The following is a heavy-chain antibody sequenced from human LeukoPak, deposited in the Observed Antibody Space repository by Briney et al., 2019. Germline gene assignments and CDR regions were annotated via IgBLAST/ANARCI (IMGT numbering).Heavy chain of an antibody. V-gene: IGHV3-43D*03. Sequence: PGGSLRLSCAASGFTFDDYAMHWVRQAPGKGLEWVSLISWDGGSTYYADSVKGRFTISRDNSKNSLYLQMNSLRAEDTALHYCAKGGYYYYMDVWGKGTTVTVSS. CDR2: ISWDGGST. J-gene: IGHJ6*03. CDR3: AKGGYYYYMDV. CDR1: GFTFDDYA.